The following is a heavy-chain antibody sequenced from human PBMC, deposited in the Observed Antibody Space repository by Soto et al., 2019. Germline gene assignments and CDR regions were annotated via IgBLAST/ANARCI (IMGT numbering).Heavy chain of an antibody. J-gene: IGHJ4*02. V-gene: IGHV3-23*01. CDR3: ARHFAGNRDY. Sequence: VGSLRLSCAASGFTFITYAMSWVRQAPGKGLEWVSAISGSDGSSTSYADSVKGRFTISRDNAKNTLYLQMNSLRAEDTAVYYCARHFAGNRDYWGQGTLVTVSS. CDR1: GFTFITYA. D-gene: IGHD3-3*02. CDR2: ISGSDGSST.